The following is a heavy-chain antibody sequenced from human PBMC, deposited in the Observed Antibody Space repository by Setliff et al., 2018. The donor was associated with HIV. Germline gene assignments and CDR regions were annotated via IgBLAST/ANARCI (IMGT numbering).Heavy chain of an antibody. D-gene: IGHD3-10*01. CDR3: ARDPRIVTPEGVAGGP. CDR2: ISYDGTNK. CDR1: GFTFSSYA. J-gene: IGHJ5*02. Sequence: GGSLRLSCAASGFTFSSYALHWVRQAPGKGLEWVAVISYDGTNKYYADSVKGRFTISRDNSKNTLYLQMDSLRAEDTAVYYCARDPRIVTPEGVAGGPWGQGTLVTVS. V-gene: IGHV3-30*04.